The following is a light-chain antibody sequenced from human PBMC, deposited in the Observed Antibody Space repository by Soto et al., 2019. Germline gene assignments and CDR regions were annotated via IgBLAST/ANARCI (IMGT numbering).Light chain of an antibody. V-gene: IGLV2-14*01. CDR1: SSDVGGYNY. CDR3: SSYTSSSTLVV. Sequence: QSALTQPASVSGSPGQSITISCTGTSSDVGGYNYVSWYQQHPGKASKLMIYEVSSRPSGVSNRFSGSKSGNTASLTISGLQAEDEADYYCSSYTSSSTLVVFGTGTKVTVL. CDR2: EVS. J-gene: IGLJ1*01.